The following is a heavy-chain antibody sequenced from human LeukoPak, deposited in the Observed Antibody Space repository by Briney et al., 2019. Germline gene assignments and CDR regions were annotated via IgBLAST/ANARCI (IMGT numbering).Heavy chain of an antibody. D-gene: IGHD3-22*01. CDR3: ARGSWLYYDSSGYLV. J-gene: IGHJ4*02. Sequence: PSETLSLTCTVSAGSISSDSYYWGWIRQPPGKGLEWIGTIYYSGSTYYNPSLKSRVTISVDTSKNQFSLKLSSVTAADTAVYYCARGSWLYYDSSGYLVWGQGTLVTVSS. CDR2: IYYSGST. CDR1: AGSISSDSYY. V-gene: IGHV4-39*07.